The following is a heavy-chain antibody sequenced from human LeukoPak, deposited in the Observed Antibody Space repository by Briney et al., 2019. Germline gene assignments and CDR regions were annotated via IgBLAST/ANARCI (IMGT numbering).Heavy chain of an antibody. Sequence: GSLELSCAASGFPFSSYWMSWVRQAPGKGLEWVANIKQDGSEKYYVDSVKGRFTISRDNAKNSLYLQMNSLRAEDTAVYYCARDSMDYGDYVQVYWGQGTLVTVSS. CDR1: GFPFSSYW. CDR2: IKQDGSEK. D-gene: IGHD4-17*01. V-gene: IGHV3-7*01. J-gene: IGHJ4*02. CDR3: ARDSMDYGDYVQVY.